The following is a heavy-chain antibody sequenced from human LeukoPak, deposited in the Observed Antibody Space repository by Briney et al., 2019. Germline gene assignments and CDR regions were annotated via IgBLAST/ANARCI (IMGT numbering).Heavy chain of an antibody. J-gene: IGHJ4*02. Sequence: ASVTVSCKASGYTFTGYYIHWMRQAPGQGLEWMGRINPNSGGTNYAQKFQGRVTMTRGTSISTAYMELSRLTSDDTAVYYCARHLRDSNGPFDYWGQGTLVTVSS. V-gene: IGHV1-2*06. D-gene: IGHD6-19*01. CDR2: INPNSGGT. CDR1: GYTFTGYY. CDR3: ARHLRDSNGPFDY.